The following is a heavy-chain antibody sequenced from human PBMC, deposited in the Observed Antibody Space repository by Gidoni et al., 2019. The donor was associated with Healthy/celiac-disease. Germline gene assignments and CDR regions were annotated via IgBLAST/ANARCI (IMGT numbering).Heavy chain of an antibody. CDR2: IYYSGST. V-gene: IGHV4-39*01. D-gene: IGHD3-10*01. Sequence: QLQLQESGPGLVKPSETLSLTCTVSGGSISSSSYYWGWIRQPPGKGLEWIGSIYYSGSTYYNPSLKSRVTISVDTSKNQFSLKLSSVTAADTAVYYCASPRFGVRGVSWGFDYWGQGTLVTVSS. CDR1: GGSISSSSYY. J-gene: IGHJ4*02. CDR3: ASPRFGVRGVSWGFDY.